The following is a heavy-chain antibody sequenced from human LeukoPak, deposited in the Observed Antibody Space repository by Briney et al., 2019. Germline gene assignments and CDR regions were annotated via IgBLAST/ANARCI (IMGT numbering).Heavy chain of an antibody. CDR3: ARDRRLGGYDSSFDY. V-gene: IGHV3-30*02. Sequence: GGSLRLSCAASGFTFSSYGMHWVRQAPGKGLEWVAFIRYDGSNKYYADSVKGRFTISRDNAKNSLYLQMNSLRAEDTAVYYCARDRRLGGYDSSFDYWGQGTLVTVSS. J-gene: IGHJ4*02. D-gene: IGHD5-12*01. CDR1: GFTFSSYG. CDR2: IRYDGSNK.